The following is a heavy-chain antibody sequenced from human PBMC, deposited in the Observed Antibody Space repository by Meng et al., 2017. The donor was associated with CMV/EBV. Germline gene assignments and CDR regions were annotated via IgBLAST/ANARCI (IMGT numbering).Heavy chain of an antibody. CDR2: ISGSGSTI. V-gene: IGHV3-23*01. D-gene: IGHD6-13*01. Sequence: GESLKISCAASGFTFSSYAMSWVRQAPGKGLEWVSAISGSGSTIYYADSVKGRFTISRDNAKNSLYLQMNSLRAEDTAVYYCARGVAAAFWFDPWGQGTLVTVSS. CDR1: GFTFSSYA. J-gene: IGHJ5*02. CDR3: ARGVAAAFWFDP.